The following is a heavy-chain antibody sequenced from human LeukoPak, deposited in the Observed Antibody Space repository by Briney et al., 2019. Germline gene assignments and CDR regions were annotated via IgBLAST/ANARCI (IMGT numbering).Heavy chain of an antibody. CDR1: GYTFTGYY. D-gene: IGHD3-10*01. Sequence: ASVKVSCKASGYTFTGYYMHWVRQAPGQGLEWMGWINPNSGGTNYAQKFQGWVTMTRDTSISTAYMELSRLRSDDTAVYYCARALDVLLWFGESYFDYWGQGTLVTVSS. J-gene: IGHJ4*02. V-gene: IGHV1-2*04. CDR3: ARALDVLLWFGESYFDY. CDR2: INPNSGGT.